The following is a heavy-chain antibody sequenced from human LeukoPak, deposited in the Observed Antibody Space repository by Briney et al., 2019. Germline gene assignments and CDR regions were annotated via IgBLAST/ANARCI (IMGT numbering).Heavy chain of an antibody. Sequence: SQTLSLTCAISGDSVSSNSAAWNWIRQSPSRGLEWLGRTYYRSKWYNDYAVSVKSRITINPDTSKNQFSLQLNSVTPEDTAVXXXXXXXSSGWYGFDPWGQGTLVTVSS. D-gene: IGHD6-19*01. J-gene: IGHJ5*02. CDR1: GDSVSSNSAA. CDR2: TYYRSKWYN. V-gene: IGHV6-1*01. CDR3: XXXXSSGWYGFDP.